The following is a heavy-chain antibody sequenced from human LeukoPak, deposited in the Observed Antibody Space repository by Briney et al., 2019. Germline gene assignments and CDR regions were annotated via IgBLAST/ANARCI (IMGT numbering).Heavy chain of an antibody. J-gene: IGHJ4*02. Sequence: GGSLRLSCAASGFTSSDYSMNWVRQAPGKGLEWVSYISSSTSTIYYADSVRGRFTISRDNAKNSLYLQMNSLRAEDTAVYYCARDRAGGAYHYDSSGYYYWGQGTLVTVSS. V-gene: IGHV3-48*01. D-gene: IGHD3-22*01. CDR2: ISSSTSTI. CDR1: GFTSSDYS. CDR3: ARDRAGGAYHYDSSGYYY.